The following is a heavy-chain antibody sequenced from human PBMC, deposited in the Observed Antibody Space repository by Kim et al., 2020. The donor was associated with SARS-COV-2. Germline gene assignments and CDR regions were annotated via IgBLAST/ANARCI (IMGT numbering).Heavy chain of an antibody. J-gene: IGHJ3*02. D-gene: IGHD6-19*01. Sequence: SETLSLTCTVSGGSISSYYWSWIRQPPGKGLEWIGYIYYSGSTNYNPSLKSRVTISVDTSKNQFSLKLSSVTAADTAVYYCARLPRDSSGWFYDAFDIWG. CDR3: ARLPRDSSGWFYDAFDI. V-gene: IGHV4-59*01. CDR2: IYYSGST. CDR1: GGSISSYY.